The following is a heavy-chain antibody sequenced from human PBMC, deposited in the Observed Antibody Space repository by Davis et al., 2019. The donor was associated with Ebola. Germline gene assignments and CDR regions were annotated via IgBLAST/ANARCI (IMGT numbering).Heavy chain of an antibody. D-gene: IGHD6-6*01. Sequence: GESLKISCAASGFTVSSNYMSWVRQAPGKGLEWVSVIYSGGSTYYADSVKGRFTIPRDNSKNTLYLQMNSLRAEDTAVYYCARSYSSSRSGMDVWGQGTTVTVSS. CDR2: IYSGGST. CDR1: GFTVSSNY. J-gene: IGHJ6*02. CDR3: ARSYSSSRSGMDV. V-gene: IGHV3-66*01.